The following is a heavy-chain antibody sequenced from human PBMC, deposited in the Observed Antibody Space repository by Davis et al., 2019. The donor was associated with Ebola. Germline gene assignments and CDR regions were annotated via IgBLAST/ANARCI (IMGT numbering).Heavy chain of an antibody. J-gene: IGHJ4*02. CDR1: GGSFSGYY. CDR3: ARGATSRGYFDY. D-gene: IGHD3-10*01. CDR2: INHSEST. V-gene: IGHV4-34*01. Sequence: PSETLSLTCAVYGGSFSGYYWRWIRQPPGQGLEWIGEINHSESTNYNPSLKSRVTISVDTSKNQFSLKLSSVTAADTAVYYCARGATSRGYFDYWGQGTLVTVSS.